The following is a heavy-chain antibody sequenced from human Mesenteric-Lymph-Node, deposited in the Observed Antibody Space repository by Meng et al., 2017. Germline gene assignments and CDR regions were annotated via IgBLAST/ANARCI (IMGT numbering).Heavy chain of an antibody. CDR2: IHDSGST. CDR3: ARGSSSSWYFGY. Sequence: QVRLQGSGPGPVNPWGTLSLTCAVLGGSIRSGGYYGSWIRQHPGKGLEWIGYIHDSGSTYYNPSLKSRVTISADTSKNQFSLKLSSVTAADTAVYYCARGSSSSWYFGYWGQGTLVTVSS. V-gene: IGHV4-31*11. CDR1: GGSIRSGGYY. J-gene: IGHJ4*02. D-gene: IGHD6-13*01.